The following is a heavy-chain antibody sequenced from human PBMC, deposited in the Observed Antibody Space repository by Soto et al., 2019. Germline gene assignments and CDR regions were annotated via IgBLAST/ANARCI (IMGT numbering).Heavy chain of an antibody. Sequence: GGSLRLSCAVSGFTLTTYSMNWVRQAPGKGLEWISFINKNGFTIYYADSVKGRFTISRDYAKNSLYLQMDSLRHEDTAVYYCERGAATGTSLFDYWGLGTLVPVSP. J-gene: IGHJ4*02. V-gene: IGHV3-48*02. D-gene: IGHD6-13*01. CDR3: ERGAATGTSLFDY. CDR1: GFTLTTYS. CDR2: INKNGFTI.